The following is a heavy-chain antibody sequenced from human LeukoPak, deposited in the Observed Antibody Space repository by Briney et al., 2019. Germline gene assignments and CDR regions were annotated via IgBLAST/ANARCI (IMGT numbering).Heavy chain of an antibody. V-gene: IGHV4-4*07. J-gene: IGHJ5*02. CDR2: IYTSGST. Sequence: KPSETLSLTCTVSGGSISSYYWSWIRQPAGKGLEWIGRIYTSGSTNYNPSLKSRVTMSVDTSKNQFSLKLSSVTAADTAVYYCAREPTGAYSSATGRWFDPWGQGTLVTVSS. CDR3: AREPTGAYSSATGRWFDP. CDR1: GGSISSYY. D-gene: IGHD3-22*01.